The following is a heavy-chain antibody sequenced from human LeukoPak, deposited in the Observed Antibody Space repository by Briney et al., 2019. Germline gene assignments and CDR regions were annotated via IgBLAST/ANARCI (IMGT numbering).Heavy chain of an antibody. CDR2: INHSGST. CDR3: ARGGYGVGYNWFDP. J-gene: IGHJ5*02. V-gene: IGHV4-34*01. CDR1: GGSFSGYY. Sequence: SETLSLTCAVYGGSFSGYYWSWIRQPPGKGLEWIGEINHSGSTNYNPSLKSRVTISVDTSKNQFSLKLSSVTAADTAVYYCARGGYGVGYNWFDPWGQGTLVTVSS. D-gene: IGHD4-17*01.